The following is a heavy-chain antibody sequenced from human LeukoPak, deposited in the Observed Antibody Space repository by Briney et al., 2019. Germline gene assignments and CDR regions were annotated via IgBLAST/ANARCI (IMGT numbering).Heavy chain of an antibody. CDR1: GGTFSSYA. CDR3: ATVMYSGSYGDAFDI. CDR2: IIPILGIA. D-gene: IGHD1-26*01. V-gene: IGHV1-69*04. J-gene: IGHJ3*02. Sequence: ASVKVSCKASGGTFSSYAISWVRQAPGQGLEWMGRIIPILGIANYAQKFQGRVTITADKSTSTAYMELSSLRSEDTAVYYCATVMYSGSYGDAFDIWGQGTMVTVSS.